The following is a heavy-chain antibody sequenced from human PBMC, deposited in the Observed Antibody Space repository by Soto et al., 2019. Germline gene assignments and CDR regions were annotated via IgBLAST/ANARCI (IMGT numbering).Heavy chain of an antibody. D-gene: IGHD1-26*01. Sequence: SETLSLTCTVSGGSISSSSYYWGWIRQPPGKGLEWIGSIYYSGSTYYNPSLKSRVTISVDTSKNQFSLKLSSVTAADTAVYYCSRRRSGSYYFDYWGQGTLVTVSS. V-gene: IGHV4-39*01. CDR1: GGSISSSSYY. J-gene: IGHJ4*02. CDR3: SRRRSGSYYFDY. CDR2: IYYSGST.